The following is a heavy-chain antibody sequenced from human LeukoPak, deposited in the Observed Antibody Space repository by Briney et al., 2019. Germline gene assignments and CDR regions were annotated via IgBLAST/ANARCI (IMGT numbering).Heavy chain of an antibody. CDR2: ITSSGATT. CDR1: GFTFSDYF. V-gene: IGHV3-11*04. CDR3: ARGDEGDTTVLRGGYFDY. D-gene: IGHD4-17*01. Sequence: GGSLRLSCTGAGFTFSDYFMTWIRQAPGKGLEYISFITSSGATTCHEDSVKGRFTISRDNVKTSLSLQVDSLRAEDTAVYYCARGDEGDTTVLRGGYFDYWGQGTLVTVSS. J-gene: IGHJ4*02.